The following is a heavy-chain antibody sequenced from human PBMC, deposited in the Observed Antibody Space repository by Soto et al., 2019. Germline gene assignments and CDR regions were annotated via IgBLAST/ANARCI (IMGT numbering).Heavy chain of an antibody. CDR1: GFTFSNYA. Sequence: PGGSLRLSCAASGFTFSNYAMSWVRQAPGEGLEWVSTVSGSGGATYYSDSVKGRFTISRDNSKNTLFLQMTSLRAEDTAVHYCAKDTRYMTTMTWPWGQGILVTVSS. CDR2: VSGSGGAT. CDR3: AKDTRYMTTMTWP. V-gene: IGHV3-23*01. D-gene: IGHD4-17*01. J-gene: IGHJ5*02.